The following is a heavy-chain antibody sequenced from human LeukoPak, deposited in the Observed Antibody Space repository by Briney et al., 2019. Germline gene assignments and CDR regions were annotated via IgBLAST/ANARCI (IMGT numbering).Heavy chain of an antibody. V-gene: IGHV3-7*01. CDR1: GFTFGGLG. CDR2: IREDGSEI. D-gene: IGHD3-3*01. Sequence: GGSLRLSCAASGFTFGGLGWSGVGKAQGRGRGGGVNIREDGSEIYYVDSVKGRFTISRDNAKNSLYLQMNSLRAEDTAVYYCARVGDFWNGYTNHDAFDVWGQGTMVTVSS. J-gene: IGHJ3*01. CDR3: ARVGDFWNGYTNHDAFDV.